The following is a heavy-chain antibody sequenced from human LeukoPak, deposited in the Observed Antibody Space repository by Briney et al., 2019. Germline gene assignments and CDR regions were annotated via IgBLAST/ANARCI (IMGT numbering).Heavy chain of an antibody. CDR3: ARDGDIVVVPADLDY. V-gene: IGHV3-21*01. D-gene: IGHD2-2*01. Sequence: GGSLRLSCAASGFTFSSYAMSWVRQAPGKGLEWVSSISSSSTYKYYADSVKGRFTISRDNAKNSLYLQMNSLRAEDTAMYYCARDGDIVVVPADLDYWGQGTLVTVSS. CDR1: GFTFSSYA. CDR2: ISSSSTYK. J-gene: IGHJ4*02.